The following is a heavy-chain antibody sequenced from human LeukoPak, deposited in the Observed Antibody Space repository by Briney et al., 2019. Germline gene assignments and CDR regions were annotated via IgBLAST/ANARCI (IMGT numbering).Heavy chain of an antibody. D-gene: IGHD2-15*01. J-gene: IGHJ4*02. CDR3: VGYCSGGSCYPRVFYFDY. CDR2: ISGSGGST. CDR1: GFTFKDAW. Sequence: GGSLRLSCTASGFTFKDAWMSWVRQAPGKGLEWVSAISGSGGSTYYADSVKGRFTISRDNSKNTLYLQMNSLRAEDTAVYYCVGYCSGGSCYPRVFYFDYWGQGTLVTVSS. V-gene: IGHV3-23*01.